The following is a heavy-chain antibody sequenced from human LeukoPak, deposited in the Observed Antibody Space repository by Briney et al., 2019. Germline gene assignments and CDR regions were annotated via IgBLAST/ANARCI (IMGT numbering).Heavy chain of an antibody. CDR2: ISSSSSYI. V-gene: IGHV3-21*01. D-gene: IGHD3-22*01. J-gene: IGHJ3*02. CDR1: VYTFSSYS. Sequence: PGGSLRLSCAASVYTFSSYSMNWVRQAPGKGLEWVSSISSSSSYIYYADSVKGRYTISRDNAKNSLYLQMNTVRDKHTGVFFCAREVYYYDSSGCPKHTPAFDIWGRGRMVGVCS. CDR3: AREVYYYDSSGCPKHTPAFDI.